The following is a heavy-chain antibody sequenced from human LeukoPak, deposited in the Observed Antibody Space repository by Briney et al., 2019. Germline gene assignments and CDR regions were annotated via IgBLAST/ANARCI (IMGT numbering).Heavy chain of an antibody. CDR3: TKDFAVASYNWFDP. V-gene: IGHV3-23*01. CDR1: GFTFSSYA. CDR2: ISAGGGSI. J-gene: IGHJ5*02. D-gene: IGHD5-12*01. Sequence: GGSLRLSCTASGFTFSSYALSWVRQAPGKGLEWVSLISAGGGSIYYIDSVEGRFIISRDNSKNTLYLQMNSLRVEDTAVYYCTKDFAVASYNWFDPWGQGTLVTVSS.